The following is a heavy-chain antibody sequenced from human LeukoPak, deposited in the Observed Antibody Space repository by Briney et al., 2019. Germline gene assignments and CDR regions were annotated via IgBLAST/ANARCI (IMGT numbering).Heavy chain of an antibody. CDR1: GGSISSGGYY. CDR2: IYHSGST. CDR3: ARPNLGEVATIPPDAFDI. J-gene: IGHJ3*02. Sequence: PSETLSLTCTVSGGSISSGGYYWSWIRQPPGKGLEWIGYIYHSGSTYYNPSLKSRVTISVDRSKNQFSLKLSSVTAADTAVYYCARPNLGEVATIPPDAFDIWAQGTMVTVSS. V-gene: IGHV4-30-2*01. D-gene: IGHD5-12*01.